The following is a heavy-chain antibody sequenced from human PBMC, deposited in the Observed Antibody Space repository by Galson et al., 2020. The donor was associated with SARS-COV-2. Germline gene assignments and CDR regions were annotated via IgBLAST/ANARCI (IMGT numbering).Heavy chain of an antibody. D-gene: IGHD4-17*01. V-gene: IGHV1-46*03. CDR3: ARDLTVTDNYYYYYGMDV. Sequence: GESLKISCKASGYTFTSYYMHWVRQAPGQGLEWMGIINPSGGSTSYAQKFQGRVTMTRDTSTSTVYMELSSLRSEDTAVYYCARDLTVTDNYYYYYGMDVGGQGTTVTVSS. CDR1: GYTFTSYY. J-gene: IGHJ6*02. CDR2: INPSGGST.